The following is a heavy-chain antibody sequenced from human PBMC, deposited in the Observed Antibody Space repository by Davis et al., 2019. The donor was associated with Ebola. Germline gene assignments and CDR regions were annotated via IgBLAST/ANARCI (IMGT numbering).Heavy chain of an antibody. V-gene: IGHV3-30*04. CDR2: VSYDGRHK. CDR1: AFTFSLFA. Sequence: GGPLRLSCPASAFTFSLFAMHWVRQAPGKGLQRVAVVSYDGRHKSYADSVKGRFTISRDNSKNTFNLQMNSLTAEDTAVYYCARDIGYSDGWPDYYYYGMDVWGQGTTVTVSS. CDR3: ARDIGYSDGWPDYYYYGMDV. J-gene: IGHJ6*02. D-gene: IGHD6-19*01.